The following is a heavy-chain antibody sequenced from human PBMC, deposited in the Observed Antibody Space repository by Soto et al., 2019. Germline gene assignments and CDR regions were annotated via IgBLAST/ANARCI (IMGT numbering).Heavy chain of an antibody. CDR1: GDSVSGNSAA. CDR3: VIARYCPDGSGYNGVDA. Sequence: SQSLSLTCVISGDSVSGNSAAWNWFRQSPSRGLEWLGRTYYRSRWFSEYALSVKSRITVSPDTTKNQFSLQLSSVTPEDTAVNYCVIARYCPDGSGYNGVDALCKGLTVTVPS. J-gene: IGHJ6*04. D-gene: IGHD2-8*01. V-gene: IGHV6-1*01. CDR2: TYYRSRWFS.